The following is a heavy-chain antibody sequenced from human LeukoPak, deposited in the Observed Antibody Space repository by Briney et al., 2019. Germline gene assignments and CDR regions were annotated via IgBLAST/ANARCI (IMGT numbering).Heavy chain of an antibody. CDR2: INHSGST. J-gene: IGHJ4*02. CDR3: ARAHYCSSTSCYSHGYGY. D-gene: IGHD2-2*01. Sequence: SETLSLTCAVYGGSFSGYYWSWIRQPPGKGLEWIGEINHSGSTNYNPSLKSRVTISVDTSKNQFSLKLSSVTAADTAVYYCARAHYCSSTSCYSHGYGYWGRGTLVTVSS. CDR1: GGSFSGYY. V-gene: IGHV4-34*01.